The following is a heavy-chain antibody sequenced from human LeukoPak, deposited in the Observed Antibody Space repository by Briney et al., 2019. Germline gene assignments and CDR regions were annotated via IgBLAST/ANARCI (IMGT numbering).Heavy chain of an antibody. Sequence: GWSLRLSCAASGFTFSSYAMHLVRQAPGKGLEYVSANTSNGDKTYYGNSVKGRFTIYRDNSKNTLYLQMGSLRIEEMAVYYCARGGAATLFDYWGQGTLVTVSS. V-gene: IGHV3-64*01. CDR1: GFTFSSYA. J-gene: IGHJ4*02. CDR3: ARGGAATLFDY. D-gene: IGHD1-26*01. CDR2: NTSNGDKT.